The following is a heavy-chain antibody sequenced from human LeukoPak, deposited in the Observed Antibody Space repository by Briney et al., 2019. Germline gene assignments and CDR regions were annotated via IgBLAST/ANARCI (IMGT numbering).Heavy chain of an antibody. CDR3: ARGWRKDSVYEIDY. CDR1: EYTFTTYD. Sequence: ASVKVSCKASEYTFTTYDINWVRQATGQGLEWLGWMNPNSGNTGYPQKFQGRVTFTRNTSISTAYIELSSLTSDDTAVYYCARGWRKDSVYEIDYWGQGTLVTVSS. J-gene: IGHJ4*02. V-gene: IGHV1-8*03. D-gene: IGHD5/OR15-5a*01. CDR2: MNPNSGNT.